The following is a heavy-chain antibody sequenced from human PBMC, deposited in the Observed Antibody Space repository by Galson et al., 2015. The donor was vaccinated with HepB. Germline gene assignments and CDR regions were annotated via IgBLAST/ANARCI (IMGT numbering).Heavy chain of an antibody. CDR1: GFTFSDYY. J-gene: IGHJ3*02. CDR2: ISSSSSYT. D-gene: IGHD2-21*02. Sequence: SLRLSCAASGFTFSDYYMSWIRQAPGKGLEWVSYISSSSSYTNYADSVKGRFTISRDNAKNSLYLQMNSLRAEDTAVYYCARPNCGGDCLSAFDIWGQGTMVTVSS. CDR3: ARPNCGGDCLSAFDI. V-gene: IGHV3-11*06.